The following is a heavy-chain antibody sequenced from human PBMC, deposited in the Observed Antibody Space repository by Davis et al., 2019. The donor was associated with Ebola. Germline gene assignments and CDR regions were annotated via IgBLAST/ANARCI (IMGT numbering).Heavy chain of an antibody. CDR1: GFTFSGSA. J-gene: IGHJ4*02. V-gene: IGHV3-73*01. D-gene: IGHD4-17*01. CDR2: IRSKANSYAT. CDR3: TTTTVTSDY. Sequence: GESLKISCAASGFTFSGSAMHWVRQASGKGLEWVGRIRSKANSYATAYAASVKGRFTISRDDSKNTAYLQMNSLKTEDKAVYYCTTTTVTSDYWGQGTLVTVSS.